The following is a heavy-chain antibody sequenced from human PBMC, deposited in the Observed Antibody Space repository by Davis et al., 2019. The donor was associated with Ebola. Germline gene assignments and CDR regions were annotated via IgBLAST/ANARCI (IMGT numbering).Heavy chain of an antibody. CDR3: ARLDDGIVGVFNWFDP. Sequence: LSLTCAASGFTFSSYTMNWVRQAPGKGLEWVSSISSSSSYIYYADSVKGRFTISRDNAKNSLYLQMNSLRAEDTAVYYCARLDDGIVGVFNWFDPWGQGTLVTVSS. CDR1: GFTFSSYT. D-gene: IGHD1-26*01. J-gene: IGHJ5*02. V-gene: IGHV3-21*01. CDR2: ISSSSSYI.